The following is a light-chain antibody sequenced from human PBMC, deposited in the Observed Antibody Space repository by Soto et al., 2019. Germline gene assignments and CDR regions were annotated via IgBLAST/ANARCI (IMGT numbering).Light chain of an antibody. V-gene: IGLV3-21*02. CDR1: NIGRKS. CDR3: HVWDSSSGHYI. J-gene: IGLJ1*01. Sequence: SYELTQPPSVSVAPGQTARISCGGNNIGRKSVHWYQQKPGRAPVVVVYDDSDRPSGIPERFSGANSGDTATLTISGVEAGDEADYYCHVWDSSSGHYIFGTGTKV. CDR2: DDS.